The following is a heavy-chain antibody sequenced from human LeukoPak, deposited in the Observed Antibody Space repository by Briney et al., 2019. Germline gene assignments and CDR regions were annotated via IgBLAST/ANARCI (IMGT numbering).Heavy chain of an antibody. J-gene: IGHJ6*03. CDR3: AKDPIQLWSDYYYYYMDV. Sequence: GGSLRLSCAASGFTFSSYAMSWVRQAPGKGLEWVSAISGSGGSTYYADSVKGRFTISRDNSKNTLYLQMNSLRAEDTAVYYCAKDPIQLWSDYYYYYMDVWGKGTTVTISS. D-gene: IGHD5-18*01. CDR1: GFTFSSYA. CDR2: ISGSGGST. V-gene: IGHV3-23*01.